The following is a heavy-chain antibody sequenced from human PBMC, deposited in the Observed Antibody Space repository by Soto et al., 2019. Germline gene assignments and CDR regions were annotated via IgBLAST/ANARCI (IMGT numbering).Heavy chain of an antibody. Sequence: GASVKVSCKASGYTFTSYGISWVRQAPGQGLEWMGWISAYNGNTNYAQKLQGRVTMTTDTSTSTAYMELRSLRSDDTAVYYCARTHQRITMVRGVITSLNWFDPWGQGTLVTVSS. CDR3: ARTHQRITMVRGVITSLNWFDP. J-gene: IGHJ5*02. V-gene: IGHV1-18*01. CDR2: ISAYNGNT. D-gene: IGHD3-10*01. CDR1: GYTFTSYG.